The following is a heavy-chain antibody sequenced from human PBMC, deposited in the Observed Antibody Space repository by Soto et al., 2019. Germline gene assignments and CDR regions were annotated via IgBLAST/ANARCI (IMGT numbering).Heavy chain of an antibody. J-gene: IGHJ6*04. D-gene: IGHD6-19*01. CDR1: GFTLSPYW. V-gene: IGHV3-7*01. Sequence: GGSLRLSCAASGFTLSPYWMNWVRQAPGKGLEWVANIKQDGSEKYYVDSVKGRFFISRDNARNSLYLQINSLRAEDTAVYYCARDADASGWYHYGMDVWGKGTMVTVSS. CDR2: IKQDGSEK. CDR3: ARDADASGWYHYGMDV.